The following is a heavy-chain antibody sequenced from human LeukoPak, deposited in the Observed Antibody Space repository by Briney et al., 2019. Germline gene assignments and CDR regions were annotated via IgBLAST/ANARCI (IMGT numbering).Heavy chain of an antibody. V-gene: IGHV3-23*01. CDR3: AKAEAARAPKYYYYGMDV. D-gene: IGHD6-6*01. Sequence: GGSLRLSCAASGFTFSSYAMSWVRQAPGKGLEWVSAISGSGGSTYYADSVKGRLTISRDNSKNTLYLQMNSLRAEDTAVYYCAKAEAARAPKYYYYGMDVWGQGTTVTVSS. CDR1: GFTFSSYA. CDR2: ISGSGGST. J-gene: IGHJ6*02.